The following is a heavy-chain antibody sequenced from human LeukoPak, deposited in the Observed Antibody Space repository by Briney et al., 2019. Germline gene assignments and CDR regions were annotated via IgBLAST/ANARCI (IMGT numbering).Heavy chain of an antibody. V-gene: IGHV3-30*02. J-gene: IGHJ4*02. CDR1: GFTFSSYG. CDR3: ARRDIVVVVSTSDY. Sequence: TGGSLRLSCAASGFTFSSYGMHWVRQAPGKGLEWVAFIRYDGSNKYYADSVKGRFTMSRDNSKNTVYLQMNSLRVDDTAVYYCARRDIVVVVSTSDYWGQGTLVTVSS. CDR2: IRYDGSNK. D-gene: IGHD2-15*01.